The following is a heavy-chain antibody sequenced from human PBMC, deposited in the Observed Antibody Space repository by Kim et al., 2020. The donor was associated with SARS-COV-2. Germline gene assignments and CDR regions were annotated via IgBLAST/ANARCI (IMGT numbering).Heavy chain of an antibody. CDR1: GFTFRSYG. J-gene: IGHJ4*02. D-gene: IGHD4-17*01. Sequence: GGSLRLSCAASGFTFRSYGLHWVRQAPGMGLEWVAVIWYDGNNEYYADSVKGRFTVSRDISKNTLYLQMNSLRADDTAVYYCAKGRYGDYSFDYWGQGTL. CDR3: AKGRYGDYSFDY. V-gene: IGHV3-33*06. CDR2: IWYDGNNE.